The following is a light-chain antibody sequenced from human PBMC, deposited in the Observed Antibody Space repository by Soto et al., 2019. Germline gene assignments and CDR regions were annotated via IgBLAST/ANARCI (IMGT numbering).Light chain of an antibody. J-gene: IGKJ5*01. CDR1: QRLLSSSNNKNY. Sequence: DIVMTQTPDALAVSLGERATINCKTSQRLLSSSNNKNYLGWYQQKPGQSPKVLIYGASTRESGVPDRFSGSGSGTDFTLPISSLQAEDVAVYYCQQHYSSPITVGQGTLLVIK. CDR3: QQHYSSPIT. CDR2: GAS. V-gene: IGKV4-1*01.